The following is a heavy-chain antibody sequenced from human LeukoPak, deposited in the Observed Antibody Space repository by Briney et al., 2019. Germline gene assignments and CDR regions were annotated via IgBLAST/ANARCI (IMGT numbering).Heavy chain of an antibody. J-gene: IGHJ4*02. V-gene: IGHV5-51*01. Sequence: GESLKISCKGSGYSFTSYWIGWVRQMPGKGLEWTGIIYPGDSDTRYSPSFQGQVTISADESISTAYLQWSSLKASDTAMYYCARFKSVHDTAYDYWGQGTLVTVSS. CDR1: GYSFTSYW. D-gene: IGHD5-18*01. CDR3: ARFKSVHDTAYDY. CDR2: IYPGDSDT.